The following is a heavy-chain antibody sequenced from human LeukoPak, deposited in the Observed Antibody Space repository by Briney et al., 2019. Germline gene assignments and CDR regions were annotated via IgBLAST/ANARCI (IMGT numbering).Heavy chain of an antibody. Sequence: GGSLRLSCAASGFTFSSYSMNWVRQAPGKGLEWVAHISSSGSTIEYADSVKGRFAISRDNAKNSLYLQMISLSVEDTAVYYCAREVRYTSSWYVYYYFDYWGQGTLVTVSS. CDR1: GFTFSSYS. J-gene: IGHJ4*02. CDR2: ISSSGSTI. V-gene: IGHV3-48*04. D-gene: IGHD6-13*01. CDR3: AREVRYTSSWYVYYYFDY.